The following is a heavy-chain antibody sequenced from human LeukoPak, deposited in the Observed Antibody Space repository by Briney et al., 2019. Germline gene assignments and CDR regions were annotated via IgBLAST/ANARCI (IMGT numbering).Heavy chain of an antibody. CDR1: GGSISSGSYY. D-gene: IGHD6-19*01. J-gene: IGHJ4*02. V-gene: IGHV4-61*01. CDR2: IYYSGST. CDR3: ARGFLAAGSQWYSSGWHLFDY. Sequence: RSSETLSLTCTVSGGSISSGSYYWSWIRQPPGKGLEWIGYIYYSGSTNYNPSLKSRVTISVDTSKNQFSLKLSSVTAADTAVYYCARGFLAAGSQWYSSGWHLFDYWGQGTLVTVSS.